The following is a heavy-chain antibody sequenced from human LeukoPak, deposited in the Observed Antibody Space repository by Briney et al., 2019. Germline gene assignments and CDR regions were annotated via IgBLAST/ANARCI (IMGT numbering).Heavy chain of an antibody. CDR3: ARDTAVAGYYFDY. CDR2: IYYIGST. D-gene: IGHD6-19*01. Sequence: SETLSLTCTVSDGSISNCYWSWIRQPPGKGLEWIGYIYYIGSTNYNPSLKSRITISVDTSKNQFSLKLSSVTAADTAVYYCARDTAVAGYYFDYWGQGTLVTVSS. V-gene: IGHV4-59*01. J-gene: IGHJ4*02. CDR1: DGSISNCY.